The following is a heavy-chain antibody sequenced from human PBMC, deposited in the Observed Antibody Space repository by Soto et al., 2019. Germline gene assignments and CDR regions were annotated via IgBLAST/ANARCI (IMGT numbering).Heavy chain of an antibody. CDR3: ARSFTAGTADDY. D-gene: IGHD6-19*01. CDR2: INPGDSDT. CDR1: GYSFTNYW. V-gene: IGHV5-51*01. J-gene: IGHJ4*02. Sequence: EVQLVQSGAEVKKPGESLTISCKGSGYSFTNYWIGWVRQMPGKGLEWMGIINPGDSDTRYKPSFQGQVTISADKSISTAYLHWSSLKASDTAMYFCARSFTAGTADDYWGQGTLVTVSS.